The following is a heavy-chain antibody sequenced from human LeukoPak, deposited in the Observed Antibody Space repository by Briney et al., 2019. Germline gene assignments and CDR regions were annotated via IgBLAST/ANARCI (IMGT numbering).Heavy chain of an antibody. V-gene: IGHV4-39*01. J-gene: IGHJ6*03. D-gene: IGHD3-10*01. Sequence: SETLSLTCTVSGGSISSSSYYWGWIRQPPGKGLEWIANIYYSGSTYCNPSLKSRVTISVDTSKNQLSLKLSAVTAADTAVYYCASVRRGFGESSKYYSYYYMDVWGDGTTVPIS. CDR3: ASVRRGFGESSKYYSYYYMDV. CDR1: GGSISSSSYY. CDR2: IYYSGST.